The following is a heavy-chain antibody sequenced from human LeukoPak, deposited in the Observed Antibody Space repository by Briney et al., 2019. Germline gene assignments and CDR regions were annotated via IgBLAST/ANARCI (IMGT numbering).Heavy chain of an antibody. CDR2: INPNSGGT. Sequence: ASVKVSCKPSGYTFTEYYMHWVRQAPGQGLEWMGWINPNSGGTNYAQKFQGRVTMTRDTSISTAYMELSRLRSDDTAVYYCATRDVVVAATEHDYWGQGTLVTVSS. V-gene: IGHV1-2*02. J-gene: IGHJ4*02. D-gene: IGHD2-15*01. CDR1: GYTFTEYY. CDR3: ATRDVVVAATEHDY.